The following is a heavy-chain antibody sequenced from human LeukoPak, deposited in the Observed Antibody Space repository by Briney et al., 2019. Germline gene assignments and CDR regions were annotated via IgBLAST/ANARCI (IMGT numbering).Heavy chain of an antibody. J-gene: IGHJ4*02. CDR3: AKDWNYDSRGLNYFDY. CDR2: ISPSGSST. D-gene: IGHD3-22*01. CDR1: GFSFSSYA. V-gene: IGHV3-23*01. Sequence: SGGSLRLSCAASGFSFSSYAMTWVRQAPGKGLEWVSGISPSGSSTNYADSVQGRFTASRDNSKDMLYLQMNSLRAEDTAMYYCAKDWNYDSRGLNYFDYWGQGALVTVSS.